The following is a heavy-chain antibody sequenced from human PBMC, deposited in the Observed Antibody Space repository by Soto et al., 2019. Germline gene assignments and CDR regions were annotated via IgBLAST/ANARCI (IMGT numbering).Heavy chain of an antibody. CDR3: ARGNSYVSGSYYPTPQYNWFAP. V-gene: IGHV1-8*01. Sequence: ASVKVSCKASGYTFTSYDINWVRQATGQGLEWMGWMNPNSGNTGYAQKFQGRVTMTRNTSISTAYMELSSLRSEDTAVYYCARGNSYVSGSYYPTPQYNWFAPWGQGTLVTVSS. CDR2: MNPNSGNT. D-gene: IGHD3-10*01. CDR1: GYTFTSYD. J-gene: IGHJ5*02.